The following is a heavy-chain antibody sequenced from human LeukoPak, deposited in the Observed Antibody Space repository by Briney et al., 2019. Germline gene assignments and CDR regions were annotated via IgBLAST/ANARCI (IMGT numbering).Heavy chain of an antibody. CDR3: ASMGSYGPYYFDY. D-gene: IGHD5-18*01. Sequence: SETLSLTCTVSGGSISSGGYYWSWIRQPPGKGLEWIGYIYHSGSTYYNPSLKSRVTISVDRSKNQFSLKLSSVTAADTAVYYCASMGSYGPYYFDYWGQGTLVTVSS. V-gene: IGHV4-30-2*01. J-gene: IGHJ4*02. CDR2: IYHSGST. CDR1: GGSISSGGYY.